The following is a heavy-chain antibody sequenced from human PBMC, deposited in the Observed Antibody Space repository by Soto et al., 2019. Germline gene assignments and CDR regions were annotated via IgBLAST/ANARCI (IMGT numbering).Heavy chain of an antibody. Sequence: QVQLQQWGAGLLKPSETLSLTCAVYGGSVSGSFWSWIRQPPGKGREWIGEINHSGTTSYSPSLESRVTTSIDTAKNQFSLRMSSVTAADTAIYYCARRYCSDSYCSYFDYWGRGTLVTVSS. CDR1: GGSVSGSF. D-gene: IGHD2-15*01. CDR3: ARRYCSDSYCSYFDY. J-gene: IGHJ4*02. CDR2: INHSGTT. V-gene: IGHV4-34*02.